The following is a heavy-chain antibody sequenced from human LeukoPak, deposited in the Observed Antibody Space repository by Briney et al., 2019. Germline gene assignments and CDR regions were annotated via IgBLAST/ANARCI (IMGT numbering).Heavy chain of an antibody. Sequence: GRSLRLSCAASGFTFDDYAMHWVRQAPGKGLEWVSGISWNSGSIGYADSVNGRFTISRDNAKNMVYLQMNSLRAEDTAVYYCARGASLAYYVDVWGKGTTVTVSS. J-gene: IGHJ6*04. V-gene: IGHV3-9*01. CDR2: ISWNSGSI. CDR1: GFTFDDYA. CDR3: ARGASLAYYVDV. D-gene: IGHD3-16*01.